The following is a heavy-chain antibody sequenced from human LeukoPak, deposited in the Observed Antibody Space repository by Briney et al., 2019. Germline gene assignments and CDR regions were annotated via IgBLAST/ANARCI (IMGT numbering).Heavy chain of an antibody. J-gene: IGHJ1*01. V-gene: IGHV4-39*01. CDR2: IYYSGST. D-gene: IGHD6-6*01. Sequence: PSETLSLTCTVSGGSISSSSYYWGWIRQPPGKGLEWIGSIYYSGSTYYNPSLKSRVTISVDTSKNQFSLKLSSVTAADTAVYCCARRRRMQLDPFQRWGQGTLVTVSS. CDR3: ARRRRMQLDPFQR. CDR1: GGSISSSSYY.